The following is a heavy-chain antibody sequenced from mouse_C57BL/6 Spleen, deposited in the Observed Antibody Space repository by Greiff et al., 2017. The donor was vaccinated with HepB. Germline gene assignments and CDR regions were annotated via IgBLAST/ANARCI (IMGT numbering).Heavy chain of an antibody. CDR1: GYTFTDYE. CDR3: TRGYYGPWYFDV. J-gene: IGHJ1*03. CDR2: IDPETGGT. Sequence: QVQLKQSGAELVRPGASVTLSCKASGYTFTDYEMHWVKQTPVHGLEWIGAIDPETGGTAYNQKFKGKAILTADKSSSTAYMELRSLTSEDSAVYYCTRGYYGPWYFDVWGTGTTVTVSS. D-gene: IGHD1-2*01. V-gene: IGHV1-15*01.